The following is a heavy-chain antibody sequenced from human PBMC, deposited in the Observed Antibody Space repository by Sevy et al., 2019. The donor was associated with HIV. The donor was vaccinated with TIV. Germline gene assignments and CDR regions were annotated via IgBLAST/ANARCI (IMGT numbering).Heavy chain of an antibody. V-gene: IGHV3-23*01. Sequence: GGSLRLSCAASGFTFSSYAMSWVRQAPGKGLQWVSVISGSGDSTYYADSVMGQFTIFRDNSKNTMYLQMTSLTAGDTAVYFCARRPDFGVVIPTGVLDVWGQGTTVTVSS. J-gene: IGHJ6*02. CDR1: GFTFSSYA. CDR3: ARRPDFGVVIPTGVLDV. CDR2: ISGSGDST. D-gene: IGHD3-3*01.